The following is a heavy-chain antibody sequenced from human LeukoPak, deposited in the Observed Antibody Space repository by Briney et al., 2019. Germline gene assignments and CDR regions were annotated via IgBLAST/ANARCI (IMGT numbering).Heavy chain of an antibody. CDR2: INHSGST. J-gene: IGHJ3*02. D-gene: IGHD4-23*01. CDR1: GGSFSGYY. CDR3: ARGRSLQLPYAFDI. Sequence: ASETLSLTCAVYGGSFSGYYWSWIRQPPGKGLEWIGEINHSGSTNYNPSLKSRVTISVDTSKNQFSLKLSSVTAADTAVYYCARGRSLQLPYAFDIWGQGTMVTVSS. V-gene: IGHV4-34*01.